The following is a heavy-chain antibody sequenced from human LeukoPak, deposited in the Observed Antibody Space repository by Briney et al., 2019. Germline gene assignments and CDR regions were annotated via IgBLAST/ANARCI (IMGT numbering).Heavy chain of an antibody. Sequence: GGSLRLSCAASGFTFSDFYMFWIRQAPWKGLEWVSYISASGHHMYYGDTVKGRFTISRDNAKNSLYLQMNSLGAEDTAVYYCARDGMGSYDQWGQGNLVTVSS. D-gene: IGHD3-10*01. J-gene: IGHJ4*02. CDR3: ARDGMGSYDQ. CDR2: ISASGHHM. V-gene: IGHV3-11*01. CDR1: GFTFSDFY.